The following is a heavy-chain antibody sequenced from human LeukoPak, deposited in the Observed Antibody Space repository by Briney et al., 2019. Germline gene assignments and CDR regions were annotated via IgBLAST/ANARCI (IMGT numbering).Heavy chain of an antibody. CDR2: INPISGGT. J-gene: IGHJ5*02. CDR1: GYTLTELS. Sequence: ASVKVSCKVSGYTLTELSMHWVRQAPGQGLEWMGWINPISGGTNYAQKLQGRVTMTTDTSTSTAYMELRSLRSDDTAVYYCARVPPFGAQLSRYNWFDPWGQGTLVTVSS. CDR3: ARVPPFGAQLSRYNWFDP. V-gene: IGHV1-2*02. D-gene: IGHD3-16*01.